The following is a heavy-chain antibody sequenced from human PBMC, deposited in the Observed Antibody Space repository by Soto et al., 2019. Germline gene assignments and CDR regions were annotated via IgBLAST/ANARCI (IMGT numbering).Heavy chain of an antibody. D-gene: IGHD6-6*01. CDR2: ISAYNGNT. V-gene: IGHV1-18*01. Sequence: QVQLLQSGAEVKKPGASVKVSCKASGYTFTNYGITWVRQAPGQGLEWMGWISAYNGNTHYTQRLQGRVTMTTDTSTSTAYMELRGLRSDDAVVYYWARVRQLVGYVYYYMDFWGKGTTVTVSS. CDR1: GYTFTNYG. J-gene: IGHJ6*03. CDR3: ARVRQLVGYVYYYMDF.